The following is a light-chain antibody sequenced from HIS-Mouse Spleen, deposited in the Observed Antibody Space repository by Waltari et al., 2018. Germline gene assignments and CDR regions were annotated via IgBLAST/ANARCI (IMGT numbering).Light chain of an antibody. CDR1: SSDVGSYNL. CDR3: CSYAGSNNLV. Sequence: QSALTQPASVSGSPGQSITISCTGTSSDVGSYNLVSWYQQHPGKAPKLMIYEGSKRTSGVSNRFSCSKAGNTASLTISGLQAEDEADYYCCSYAGSNNLVFGGGTKLTVL. CDR2: EGS. J-gene: IGLJ2*01. V-gene: IGLV2-23*01.